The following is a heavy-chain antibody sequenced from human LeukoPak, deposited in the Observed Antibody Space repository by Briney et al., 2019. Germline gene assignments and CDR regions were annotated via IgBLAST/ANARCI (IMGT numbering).Heavy chain of an antibody. CDR1: GFTFSNAW. Sequence: GGSLRLSCAASGFTFSNAWMSWVRQAPGKGLEWVGRIKSKTDGGTTDYAAPVKGRFTISRDDSKNTLYLQMNSLKTEDTAVYYCTTEDSWRGSYYYFDYWGQGTLVTVSS. J-gene: IGHJ4*02. V-gene: IGHV3-15*01. CDR2: IKSKTDGGTT. CDR3: TTEDSWRGSYYYFDY. D-gene: IGHD1-26*01.